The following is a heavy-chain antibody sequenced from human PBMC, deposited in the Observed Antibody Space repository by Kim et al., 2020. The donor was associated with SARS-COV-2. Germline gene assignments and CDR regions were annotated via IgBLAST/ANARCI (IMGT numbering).Heavy chain of an antibody. CDR3: AKNGRTFDP. V-gene: IGHV3-11*06. CDR2: SVT. Sequence: SVTYYADSVKGRFIISRDNAKNSLYLQMFSLRAEDTAVYSCAKNGRTFDPWGQGTLVTVSS. J-gene: IGHJ5*02. D-gene: IGHD2-8*01.